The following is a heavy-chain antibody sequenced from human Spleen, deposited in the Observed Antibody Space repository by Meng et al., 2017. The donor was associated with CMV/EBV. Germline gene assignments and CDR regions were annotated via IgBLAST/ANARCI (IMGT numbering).Heavy chain of an antibody. CDR3: ARDPGYCSSTSCQEKGDYFDY. CDR2: ISSRGGYI. V-gene: IGHV3-21*01. CDR1: YA. Sequence: YAMNWVRQAPGTGLEWVSSISSRGGYIYYADSVKGRFTISRDNANNSLFLQMNSLRAEDTAVYYCARDPGYCSSTSCQEKGDYFDYWGQGTLVTVSS. J-gene: IGHJ4*02. D-gene: IGHD2-2*03.